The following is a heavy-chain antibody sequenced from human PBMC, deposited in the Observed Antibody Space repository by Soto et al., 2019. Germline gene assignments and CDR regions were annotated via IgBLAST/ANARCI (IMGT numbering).Heavy chain of an antibody. D-gene: IGHD3-22*01. J-gene: IGHJ4*02. CDR1: GGSFSGYY. Sequence: QVQLQQWGAGLLKPSETLSLTCAVYGGSFSGYYWSWIRQPPGKGLEWIGEINNSGRTNYNPSLKSRVTISVDTSKNQFSLKLSSVTAADTAVYYCARGRTYYYDSSGYYARTYYFDYWGQGTLVTVSS. CDR2: INNSGRT. CDR3: ARGRTYYYDSSGYYARTYYFDY. V-gene: IGHV4-34*01.